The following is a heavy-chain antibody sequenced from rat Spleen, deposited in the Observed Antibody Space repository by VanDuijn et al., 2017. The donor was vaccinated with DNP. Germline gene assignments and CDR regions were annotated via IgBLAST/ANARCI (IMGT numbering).Heavy chain of an antibody. CDR3: ARSGTSSFAY. Sequence: EVQLQESGPGLLRPSQSLSLTCSVTGYSITSSSRWNWIREFPGNKLEWMGYINSAGSTNYNPSLKSRISITRDTSKNQFFLQVNSVTTEDTATYYCARSGTSSFAYWGQGTLVTVSS. V-gene: IGHV3-3*01. CDR2: INSAGST. CDR1: GYSITSSSR. J-gene: IGHJ3*01. D-gene: IGHD3-1*01.